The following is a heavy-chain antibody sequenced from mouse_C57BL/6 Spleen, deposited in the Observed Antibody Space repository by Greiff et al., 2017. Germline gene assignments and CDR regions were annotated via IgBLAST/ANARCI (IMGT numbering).Heavy chain of an antibody. D-gene: IGHD1-1*01. V-gene: IGHV1-80*01. J-gene: IGHJ4*01. Sequence: VQLQQSGAELVKPGASVKISCKASGYAFSSYWMNWVKQRPGKGLEGIGQIYPGDGDTNYNGKFKGKATLTADKSSSTAYMQLSSLTSEDSAVYFCAISTGENYYVMDYWGQGTSVTVSS. CDR2: IYPGDGDT. CDR3: AISTGENYYVMDY. CDR1: GYAFSSYW.